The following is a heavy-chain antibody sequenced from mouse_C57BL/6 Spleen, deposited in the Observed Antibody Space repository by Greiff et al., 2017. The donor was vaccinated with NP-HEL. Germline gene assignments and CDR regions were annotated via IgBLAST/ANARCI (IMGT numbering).Heavy chain of an antibody. CDR3: AIEKGLITRNAMDY. D-gene: IGHD1-1*01. J-gene: IGHJ4*01. V-gene: IGHV1-74*01. CDR1: GYTFTSYW. Sequence: QVHVKQPGAELVKPGASVKVSCKASGYTFTSYWMHWVKQRPGQGLEWIGRIHPSDSDTNYNQKFKGKATLTVDKSSSTAYMQLSSLTSEDSAVYYCAIEKGLITRNAMDYWGQGTSVTVSS. CDR2: IHPSDSDT.